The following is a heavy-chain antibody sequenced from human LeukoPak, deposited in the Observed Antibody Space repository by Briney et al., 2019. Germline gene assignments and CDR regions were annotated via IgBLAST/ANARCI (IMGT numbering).Heavy chain of an antibody. V-gene: IGHV3-7*01. CDR2: IKQDGSEK. CDR1: GFTFSSYW. Sequence: GGSLRLSCAASGFTFSSYWMSWVRQAPGKGLEWVANIKQDGSEKYYVDSVKGRFTISRDNAKNSLYLQMNSLRAEDTAVYYCARGSWRWLQFFVDYFDYWGQGTLVTVSS. J-gene: IGHJ4*02. D-gene: IGHD5-24*01. CDR3: ARGSWRWLQFFVDYFDY.